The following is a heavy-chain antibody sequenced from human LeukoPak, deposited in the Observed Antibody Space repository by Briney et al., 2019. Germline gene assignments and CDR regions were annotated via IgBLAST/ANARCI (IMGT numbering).Heavy chain of an antibody. V-gene: IGHV3-48*03. CDR2: ISGSGSTI. CDR3: ATLPYGNSWHSEY. J-gene: IGHJ4*02. D-gene: IGHD6-13*01. Sequence: PGGSLRLSCVASGVSFSSCDMNWVRQAPGKGLEWVSHISGSGSTIYYADSVKGRFTISRDNAKNSLYLQMNSLRAEDTAVYYCATLPYGNSWHSEYWGQGTLVTVSS. CDR1: GVSFSSCD.